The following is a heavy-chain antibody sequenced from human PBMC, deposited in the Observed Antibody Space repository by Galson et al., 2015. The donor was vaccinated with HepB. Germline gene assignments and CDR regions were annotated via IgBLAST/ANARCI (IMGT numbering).Heavy chain of an antibody. D-gene: IGHD2-2*01. Sequence: SLRLSCAASGFTFSSHGMHWVRQAPGKGLEWVAVISYDLGSTYYADSVKGRFTISRDISKNTLFLQMTSLRAEDTAVYYCARGQGGWTSGHDAFDIWGQGTMVTVSS. CDR1: GFTFSSHG. J-gene: IGHJ3*02. V-gene: IGHV3-30*03. CDR2: ISYDLGST. CDR3: ARGQGGWTSGHDAFDI.